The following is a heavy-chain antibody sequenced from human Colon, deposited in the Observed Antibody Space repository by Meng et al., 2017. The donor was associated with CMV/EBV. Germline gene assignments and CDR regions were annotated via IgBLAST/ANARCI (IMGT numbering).Heavy chain of an antibody. Sequence: VRMVHGGAGGMGPGASVKVSFKASGFTFTGHYMHLVRQAPGQGHELMGWIDANSGGTNYAQKFQGRLTMTRDTSISTVYMELNRLRSDDTAVYFCARDGIRGVFFFDYWGQGTLVTVSS. CDR2: IDANSGGT. CDR3: ARDGIRGVFFFDY. J-gene: IGHJ4*02. V-gene: IGHV1-2*02. D-gene: IGHD1-14*01. CDR1: GFTFTGHY.